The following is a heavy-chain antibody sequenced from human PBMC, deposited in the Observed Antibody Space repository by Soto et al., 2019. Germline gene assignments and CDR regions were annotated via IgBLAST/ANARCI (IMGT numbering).Heavy chain of an antibody. V-gene: IGHV4-30-4*01. J-gene: IGHJ4*02. CDR3: ARVTYYYDSSRGFDY. CDR1: GGSISSGDYY. D-gene: IGHD3-22*01. CDR2: IYYSGST. Sequence: SETLSLTCTVSGGSISSGDYYWSWIRQPPGKGLEWIGYIYYSGSTYYNPSLKSRVTISVDTSKNQFSLKLSSVTAADTAVYYCARVTYYYDSSRGFDYWGQGTLVTVYS.